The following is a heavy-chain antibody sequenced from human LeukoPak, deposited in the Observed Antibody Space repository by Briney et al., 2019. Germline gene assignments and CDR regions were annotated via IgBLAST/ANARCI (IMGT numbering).Heavy chain of an antibody. CDR3: SKDLTSDFGGDFDP. D-gene: IGHD3-10*01. CDR1: GFTFSNYG. Sequence: GGSLRLSCAASGFTFSNYGMHWARQAPGKGLEWVALIRFDGSHKYYADSVKGRFTISRDNSKSTVYLQMNSLRAEDTAVYYCSKDLTSDFGGDFDPWGQGTLVTVSS. J-gene: IGHJ5*02. V-gene: IGHV3-30*02. CDR2: IRFDGSHK.